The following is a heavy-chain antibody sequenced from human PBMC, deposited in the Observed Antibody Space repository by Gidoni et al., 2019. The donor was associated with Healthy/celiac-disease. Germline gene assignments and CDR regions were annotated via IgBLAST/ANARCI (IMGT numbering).Heavy chain of an antibody. Sequence: QVQLVQSGAEVKKPRASVNVSCKASGYTFTSYGISWVRQAPGQGLEWMGWISAYNGNTNYAQKLQGRVTMTTDTSTSTAYMELRSLRSDDTAVYYCARDVTIFGPPNGPFDIWGQGTMVTVSS. CDR2: ISAYNGNT. D-gene: IGHD3-3*01. J-gene: IGHJ3*02. CDR1: GYTFTSYG. V-gene: IGHV1-18*01. CDR3: ARDVTIFGPPNGPFDI.